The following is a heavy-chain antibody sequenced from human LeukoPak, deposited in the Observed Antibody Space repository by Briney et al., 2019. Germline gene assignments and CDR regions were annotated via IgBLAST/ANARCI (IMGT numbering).Heavy chain of an antibody. Sequence: SSETLSLTCTVSGGSISSYYWSWIRQPPGKGLEWIGYIYYSGSTNYNPSLKSRVTISVDTSKNQFSLKLSSVTAADTAVYYCARHKRWLQSPDAFDIWGQGTMVTVSS. CDR1: GGSISSYY. D-gene: IGHD5-24*01. CDR3: ARHKRWLQSPDAFDI. J-gene: IGHJ3*02. V-gene: IGHV4-59*08. CDR2: IYYSGST.